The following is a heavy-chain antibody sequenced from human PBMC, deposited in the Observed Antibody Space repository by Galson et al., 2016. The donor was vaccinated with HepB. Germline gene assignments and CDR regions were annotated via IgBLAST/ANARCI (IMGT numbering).Heavy chain of an antibody. CDR1: GYSFTSYW. Sequence: QSGAEVKKPGESLKISCRVYGYSFTSYWLAWVRQMPGKGLEWMGIIYPGDSDTKYSPSLEGQVTTSVYKSINTAFLHWNSLQASDSGIYFCARHRSNPKSRDYHYGLDVWGQGTTVTVSS. CDR3: ARHRSNPKSRDYHYGLDV. V-gene: IGHV5-51*01. D-gene: IGHD4/OR15-4a*01. CDR2: IYPGDSDT. J-gene: IGHJ6*02.